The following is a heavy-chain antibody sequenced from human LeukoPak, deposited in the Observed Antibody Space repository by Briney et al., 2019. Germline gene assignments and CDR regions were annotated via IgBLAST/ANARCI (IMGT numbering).Heavy chain of an antibody. CDR2: IYYSGSS. V-gene: IGHV4-59*01. D-gene: IGHD2-2*01. Sequence: PSETLSLTCTVSGGSISSYFWSWIRQPPGKGLEWIGYIYYSGSSNYNPSLKSRVTISVDTSKNQLSLKLRSVTAADTAVYYCAGQIVTGTSTFHFDLWGRGTLVTVSS. J-gene: IGHJ2*01. CDR1: GGSISSYF. CDR3: AGQIVTGTSTFHFDL.